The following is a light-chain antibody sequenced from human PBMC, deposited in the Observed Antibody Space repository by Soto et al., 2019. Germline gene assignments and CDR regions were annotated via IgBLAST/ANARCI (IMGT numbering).Light chain of an antibody. Sequence: EVVMTQSPATLSVSLGDRATLSCRASQSVSSNLAWYQQKPGQAPRLLIYGASTRATGIPARFSGSGSGTEFTLTICCLQSEDFAVYSCQQYNNWPLTFGGGTKVDI. CDR1: QSVSSN. CDR3: QQYNNWPLT. CDR2: GAS. V-gene: IGKV3-15*01. J-gene: IGKJ4*01.